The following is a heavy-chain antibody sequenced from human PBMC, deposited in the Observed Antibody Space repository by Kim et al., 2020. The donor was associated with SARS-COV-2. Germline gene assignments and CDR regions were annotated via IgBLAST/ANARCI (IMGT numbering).Heavy chain of an antibody. J-gene: IGHJ4*02. CDR3: AKGDIVVVPAAAFDY. V-gene: IGHV3-9*01. CDR1: GFTFDDYA. Sequence: GGSLRLSCAASGFTFDDYAMHWVRQAPGKGLEWVSGISWNSGSIGYADSVKGRFTISRDNAKNSLYLQMNSLRAEDTALYYCAKGDIVVVPAAAFDYWGQGTLVTVSS. D-gene: IGHD2-2*01. CDR2: ISWNSGSI.